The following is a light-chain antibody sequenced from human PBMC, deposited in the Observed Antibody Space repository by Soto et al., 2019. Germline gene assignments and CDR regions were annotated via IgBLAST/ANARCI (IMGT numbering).Light chain of an antibody. V-gene: IGKV3-20*01. Sequence: EIVLTQSPGALSMSPGERATLSCRASQSVSSSSLAWYQQTPGQAPRLLIYGVSSRATGIPDRFSGSGSGTDFHLTISRLEPEDFAVYYCQQYGGSPRTFGQGTRLEIK. J-gene: IGKJ5*01. CDR2: GVS. CDR1: QSVSSSS. CDR3: QQYGGSPRT.